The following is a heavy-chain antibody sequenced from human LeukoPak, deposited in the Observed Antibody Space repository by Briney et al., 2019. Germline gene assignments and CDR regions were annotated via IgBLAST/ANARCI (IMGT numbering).Heavy chain of an antibody. V-gene: IGHV4-39*07. CDR3: ASDILTGYYLLPTFDY. Sequence: PSETLSLTCTVSGGSVSSRDYYWTWIRQPPGKGLEWIGSIYHSGSTYYNPSLKSRVTISVDTSKNQFSLKLSSVTAADTAVYYCASDILTGYYLLPTFDYWGQGTLVTVSS. CDR1: GGSVSSRDYY. J-gene: IGHJ4*02. D-gene: IGHD3-9*01. CDR2: IYHSGST.